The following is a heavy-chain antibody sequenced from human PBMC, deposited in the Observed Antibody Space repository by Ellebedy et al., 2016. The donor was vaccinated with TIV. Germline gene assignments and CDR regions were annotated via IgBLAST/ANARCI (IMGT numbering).Heavy chain of an antibody. CDR1: GFTFSSYA. J-gene: IGHJ5*02. CDR3: ARETNYDFWSGHYGGGWFDP. D-gene: IGHD3-3*01. CDR2: ISGSGGST. Sequence: GESLKISXAASGFTFSSYAMSWVRQAPGKGLEWVSAISGSGGSTYYADSVKGRFTISRDNSKNTLYLQMNSLRAEDTAVYYCARETNYDFWSGHYGGGWFDPWGQGTLVTVSS. V-gene: IGHV3-23*01.